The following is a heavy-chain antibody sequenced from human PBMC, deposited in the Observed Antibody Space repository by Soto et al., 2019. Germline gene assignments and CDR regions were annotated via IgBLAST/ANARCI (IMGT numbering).Heavy chain of an antibody. CDR2: ISAGGDMT. J-gene: IGHJ6*02. CDR3: ARGDRVWSGSQASYYSTGWDF. V-gene: IGHV3-23*01. CDR1: GFTLSSYA. Sequence: DVQLLESGGHLVQPGGSLKLSCSASGFTLSSYAMSWVRQAPGKGLEWVSSISAGGDMTYNSDSVKGRFTISRYNSNNALFLQLHNLRIENTALYYCARGDRVWSGSQASYYSTGWDFWGQGATVTVS. D-gene: IGHD1-26*01.